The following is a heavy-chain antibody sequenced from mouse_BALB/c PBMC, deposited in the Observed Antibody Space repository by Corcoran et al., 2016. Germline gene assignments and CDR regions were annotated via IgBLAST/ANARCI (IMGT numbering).Heavy chain of an antibody. CDR2: INPYNGGT. CDR3: ARNYGNSYARDY. D-gene: IGHD2-1*01. CDR1: GYSFTGYT. Sequence: EVQLQQSGPELVKPGASMKISCKASGYSFTGYTMNWVKQSHVNNLEWIGLINPYNGGTSYNQKFKGKATLTLDKSSSTAYMELLSLTSEDSAGYYCARNYGNSYARDYWGQGTSVTVS. V-gene: IGHV1-18*01. J-gene: IGHJ4*01.